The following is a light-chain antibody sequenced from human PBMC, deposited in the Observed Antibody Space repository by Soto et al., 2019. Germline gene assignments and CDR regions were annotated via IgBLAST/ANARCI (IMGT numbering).Light chain of an antibody. Sequence: EIVLTQSPGTLSLSPGERATLSCRASQSVSSNYLAWCQQRPGQAPGLLIYGASTRAAGIPDRFSGSGSGTEFTLIISSLQSEDSAVYYCQQYDNWPITFGQGTRLEIK. J-gene: IGKJ5*01. CDR2: GAS. CDR1: QSVSSN. V-gene: IGKV3D-15*01. CDR3: QQYDNWPIT.